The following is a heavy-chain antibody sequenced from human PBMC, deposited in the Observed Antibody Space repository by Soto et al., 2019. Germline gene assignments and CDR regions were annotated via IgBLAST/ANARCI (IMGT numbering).Heavy chain of an antibody. CDR3: GRETVVVPAATHYYYGMDV. Sequence: ASVKVSCKASGYTFTSYYMHWVRQAPGQGLEWMGIINPSGGSTSYAQKFQGRVTMTRDTSTSTVYMELSSLRSEDTAVYYCGRETVVVPAATHYYYGMDVWGQGTTVTVSS. J-gene: IGHJ6*02. V-gene: IGHV1-46*01. CDR1: GYTFTSYY. D-gene: IGHD2-2*01. CDR2: INPSGGST.